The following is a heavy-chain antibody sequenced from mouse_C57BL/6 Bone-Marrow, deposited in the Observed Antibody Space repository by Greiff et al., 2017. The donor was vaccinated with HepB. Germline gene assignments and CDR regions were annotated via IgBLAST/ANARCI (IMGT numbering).Heavy chain of an antibody. V-gene: IGHV1-64*01. CDR3: ARLVRHAGWYFDV. D-gene: IGHD2-14*01. CDR1: GYTFTSYW. J-gene: IGHJ1*03. Sequence: QVQLQQPGAELVKPGASVKLSCKASGYTFTSYWMHWVKQRPGQVLEWIGMIHPNSGSTNYNEKFKSKATLTVDKSSSTAYMQLSSLTSEDSAVYYCARLVRHAGWYFDVWGTGTTVTVSS. CDR2: IHPNSGST.